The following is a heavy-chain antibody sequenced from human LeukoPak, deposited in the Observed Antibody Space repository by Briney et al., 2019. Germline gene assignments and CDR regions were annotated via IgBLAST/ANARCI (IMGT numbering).Heavy chain of an antibody. D-gene: IGHD3-16*02. Sequence: SETLSLTCTVSGGSISSGGYYWSWIRQHPGKGLEWIGYIYYSGSTYYNPSLKSRVTISVDTSKNQFSLKLSSVTAADTAVYYCARGLVSDYVWGSYRLDYWGQGTLVTVSS. J-gene: IGHJ4*02. CDR3: ARGLVSDYVWGSYRLDY. CDR2: IYYSGST. V-gene: IGHV4-31*03. CDR1: GGSISSGGYY.